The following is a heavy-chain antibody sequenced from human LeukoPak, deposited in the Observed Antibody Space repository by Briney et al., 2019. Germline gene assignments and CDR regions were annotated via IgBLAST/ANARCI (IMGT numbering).Heavy chain of an antibody. V-gene: IGHV3-64D*06. Sequence: GGSLRLSCSASGFTFSSYAMHWVRQAPGKGLEYVPAISSNGGSTYYADSVKGRFTISRDNSKNTLYLQMSSLRAEDTAVYYCVRGMTTVVTPGFDYWGQGTLVTVSS. CDR1: GFTFSSYA. CDR2: ISSNGGST. CDR3: VRGMTTVVTPGFDY. D-gene: IGHD4-23*01. J-gene: IGHJ4*02.